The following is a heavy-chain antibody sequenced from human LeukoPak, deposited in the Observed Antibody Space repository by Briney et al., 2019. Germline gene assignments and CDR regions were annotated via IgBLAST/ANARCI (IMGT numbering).Heavy chain of an antibody. CDR3: ARAYSSSLPTGLG. CDR1: GYTFTGYY. J-gene: IGHJ4*02. D-gene: IGHD6-13*01. V-gene: IGHV1-2*06. Sequence: ASVKVSCKASGYTFTGYYMHWVRQAPGQGLEWMGRINPNSGGTNYAQKFQGRVTMTRDTSISTAYMELSRLRSDDTAVYYCARAYSSSLPTGLGWSQGTLVTVSS. CDR2: INPNSGGT.